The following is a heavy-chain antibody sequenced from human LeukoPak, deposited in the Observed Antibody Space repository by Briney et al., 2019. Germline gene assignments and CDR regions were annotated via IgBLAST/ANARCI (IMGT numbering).Heavy chain of an antibody. J-gene: IGHJ5*02. Sequence: ASVKASCKASGYTFTSYFMHWVRQAPGQGLKGMGIINPSGGSTTYAQKFQGGVTMTRDTSTSTVYMELSSLSSEDTAVHFCVKSGNSMTPGLAVPWGEGTLVTVSS. CDR2: INPSGGST. CDR3: VKSGNSMTPGLAVP. D-gene: IGHD2/OR15-2a*01. CDR1: GYTFTSYF. V-gene: IGHV1-46*03.